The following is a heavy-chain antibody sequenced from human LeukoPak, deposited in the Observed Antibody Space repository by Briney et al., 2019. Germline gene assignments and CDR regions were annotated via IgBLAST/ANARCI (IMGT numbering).Heavy chain of an antibody. CDR2: LYNTGST. V-gene: IGHV4-59*01. D-gene: IGHD3-10*01. CDR3: ARIWFGLRRLYYFDY. CDR1: GGSISSYY. Sequence: SETLSLTCTVSGGSISSYYWSWVRQPPGKGLEWIGYLYNTGSTNYNPSLKSRVTISAGTSKNQFSLKVTSVTAADTAVYFCARIWFGLRRLYYFDYWGQGTLVSVSS. J-gene: IGHJ4*02.